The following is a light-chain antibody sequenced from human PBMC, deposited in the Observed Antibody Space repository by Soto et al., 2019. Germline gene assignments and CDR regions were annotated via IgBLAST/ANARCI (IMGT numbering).Light chain of an antibody. CDR3: QQYGSSQT. CDR1: QSVSSSY. J-gene: IGKJ1*01. V-gene: IGKV3-20*01. Sequence: EIVLTQSPGTLSLSPGERATLSCRASQSVSSSYLAWYEQKPGPAPRLLNYGSTVRATGIPDRFRGSGSGTDFILTISRLEPEDFAVYFCQQYGSSQTFGQGTKVDIK. CDR2: GST.